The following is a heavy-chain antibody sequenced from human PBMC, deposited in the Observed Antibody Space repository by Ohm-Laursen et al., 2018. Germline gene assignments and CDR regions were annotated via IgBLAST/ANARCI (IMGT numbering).Heavy chain of an antibody. CDR2: ISYDGSNK. CDR3: ASLGGGFWSGYYTRDGMDV. CDR1: GFTFSSYG. J-gene: IGHJ6*02. D-gene: IGHD3-3*01. V-gene: IGHV3-30*03. Sequence: SLRLSCAASGFTFSSYGMHWVRQAPGKGLEWVAVISYDGSNKYYADSVKGRFTISRDNSKNTLYLQMNSLRAEDTAVYYCASLGGGFWSGYYTRDGMDVWGQGTTVTVSS.